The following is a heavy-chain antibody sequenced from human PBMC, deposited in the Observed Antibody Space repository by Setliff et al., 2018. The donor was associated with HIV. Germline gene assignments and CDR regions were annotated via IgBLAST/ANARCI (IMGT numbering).Heavy chain of an antibody. CDR3: AKTSRVREYNSPFDS. Sequence: PGGSLRLSCATSEFTFSSYAMGWVRQAPERGLEWVSVIQSDGSRTSYSDSVRGRFTISRDNSKNTLFREMSSLSADDTAIYYCAKTSRVREYNSPFDSWGQGTLVTVSS. CDR2: IQSDGSRT. CDR1: EFTFSSYA. V-gene: IGHV3-23*03. D-gene: IGHD3-10*01. J-gene: IGHJ4*02.